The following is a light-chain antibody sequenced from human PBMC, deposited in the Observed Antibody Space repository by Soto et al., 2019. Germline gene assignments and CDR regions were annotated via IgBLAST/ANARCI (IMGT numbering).Light chain of an antibody. CDR3: SSYTSSSTPYV. J-gene: IGLJ1*01. V-gene: IGLV2-14*01. CDR1: RSDVGVYNY. CDR2: EVT. Sequence: QSVLTQPASVSGSPGQSITISCTGTRSDVGVYNYVSWYQQHPGKAPKLMIYEVTNRPSGVSIRFSGSKSGNTASLTISGLQAEDEADYYCSSYTSSSTPYVFGTGTKLTVL.